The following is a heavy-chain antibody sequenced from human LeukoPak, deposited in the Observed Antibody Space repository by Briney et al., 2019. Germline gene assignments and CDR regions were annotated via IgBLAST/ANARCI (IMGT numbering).Heavy chain of an antibody. CDR3: ASNVDTAFFFDY. J-gene: IGHJ4*02. V-gene: IGHV4-34*01. CDR1: GGSFSGYY. CDR2: IYYSGST. Sequence: SETLSLTCAVYGGSFSGYYWSWIRQPPGKGLEWIGSIYYSGSTYYNPSLKSRVTISVDTSKNQFSLKLSSVTAADTAVYYCASNVDTAFFFDYWGQGTLVTVSS. D-gene: IGHD5-18*01.